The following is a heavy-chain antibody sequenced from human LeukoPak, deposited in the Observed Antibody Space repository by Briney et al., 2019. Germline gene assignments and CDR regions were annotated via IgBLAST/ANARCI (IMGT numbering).Heavy chain of an antibody. J-gene: IGHJ4*02. CDR1: GFTFSTYT. CDR3: ARDSSSWAFGY. V-gene: IGHV3-21*01. CDR2: ISRTSSYI. D-gene: IGHD6-13*01. Sequence: GGSLRLSCAASGFTFSTYTMSWVRQAPGKGLEWVSSISRTSSYIYYADSVKGRFTISRDNAKNSLYLQMNSLRAEDTAVYYCARDSSSWAFGYWGQGTLVTVSS.